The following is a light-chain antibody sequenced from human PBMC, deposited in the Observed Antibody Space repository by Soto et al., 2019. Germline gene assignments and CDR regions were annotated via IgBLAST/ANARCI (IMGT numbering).Light chain of an antibody. CDR3: QQYYSYPIT. J-gene: IGKJ5*01. CDR1: QGISSY. Sequence: AIRMTQSPSSLSASTGDRVTITCRASQGISSYLAWYQQKPGKAPKLLIYAASTLQSGVPSRFSGSGSGTDFTLTISCLQSEDFATYYCQQYYSYPITCGQGTRLEL. CDR2: AAS. V-gene: IGKV1-8*01.